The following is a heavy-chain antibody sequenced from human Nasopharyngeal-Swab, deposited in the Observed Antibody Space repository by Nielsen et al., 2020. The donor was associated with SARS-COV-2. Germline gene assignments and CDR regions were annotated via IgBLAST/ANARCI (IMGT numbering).Heavy chain of an antibody. Sequence: GGSLRLSCAASGFTFSSYWMNWVRQAPGKGLMWGSRINSDGSSTTYADSVKGRFTISRDNAKNTLYLQMNSLRAEDTAVYYCARAGNGDYVPPDYWGQGTLVTVSS. J-gene: IGHJ4*02. CDR1: GFTFSSYW. CDR3: ARAGNGDYVPPDY. CDR2: INSDGSST. V-gene: IGHV3-74*01. D-gene: IGHD4-17*01.